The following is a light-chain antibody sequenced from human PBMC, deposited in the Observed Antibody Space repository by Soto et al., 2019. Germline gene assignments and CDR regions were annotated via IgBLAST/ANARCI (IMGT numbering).Light chain of an antibody. V-gene: IGLV2-23*02. CDR2: EVS. J-gene: IGLJ1*01. CDR1: SSDVGPYNL. CDR3: CSYAGRNTFV. Sequence: SALTQSASVSGSPGQSITISCTGTSSDVGPYNLVSWYQQHPGKAPKLIIYEVSERPSGVSNRFSGSKSGNTASLTISGLQADDEADYYCCSYAGRNTFVFGLGTKLTVL.